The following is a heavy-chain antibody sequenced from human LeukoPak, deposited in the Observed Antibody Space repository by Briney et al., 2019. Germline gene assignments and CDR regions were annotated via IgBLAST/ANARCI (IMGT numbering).Heavy chain of an antibody. V-gene: IGHV4-30-4*01. CDR1: GGSISSGDYY. D-gene: IGHD3-22*01. J-gene: IGHJ5*02. Sequence: SQTLSLTCTVSGGSISSGDYYWSWIRQPPGKGLEWIAYMYYSGSTYYNPSLKSRVTMSADTSKNQLSLKLSSVTAADTAVYYCARPYYYDSRIDPWARESWSPSPQ. CDR2: MYYSGST. CDR3: ARPYYYDSRIDP.